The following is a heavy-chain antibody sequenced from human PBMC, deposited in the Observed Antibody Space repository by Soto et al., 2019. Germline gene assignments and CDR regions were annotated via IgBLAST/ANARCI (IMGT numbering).Heavy chain of an antibody. CDR2: IYYSGST. D-gene: IGHD3-10*01. CDR3: ARVGPYGSSSAFDY. V-gene: IGHV4-31*03. Sequence: PSETLSLTCTVSGGSISSGGYYWSWIRQHPGKGLEWIGYIYYSGSTYYNPSLKSRVTISVDTSKNQFSLKLSSVTAADTAVYYCARVGPYGSSSAFDYWGQGTLVTVSS. J-gene: IGHJ4*02. CDR1: GGSISSGGYY.